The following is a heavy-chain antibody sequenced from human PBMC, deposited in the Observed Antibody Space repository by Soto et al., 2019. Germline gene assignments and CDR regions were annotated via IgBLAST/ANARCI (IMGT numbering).Heavy chain of an antibody. D-gene: IGHD6-19*01. J-gene: IGHJ4*02. V-gene: IGHV3-30*14. CDR1: GFTFSSYA. Sequence: QVQLVESGGGVVQPGRSLRLSCAASGFTFSSYAMHWVRQAPGKGLEWVAVISYDGSNKYYADSVKGRFTISRDNSKNTLYLQMNSLRAEDTAVYYCARQQWLVRVRDFDYWGQGTLVTVSS. CDR3: ARQQWLVRVRDFDY. CDR2: ISYDGSNK.